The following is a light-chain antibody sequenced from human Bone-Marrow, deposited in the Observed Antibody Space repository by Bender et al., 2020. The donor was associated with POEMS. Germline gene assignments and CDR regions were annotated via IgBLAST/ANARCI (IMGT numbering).Light chain of an antibody. Sequence: QSALTQPASVSGSPGQSITISCTGTSSDVGSYNLVSWYQQHPGKAPKLMIYAVTKRPSGVSTRFSGSKSGNTASLTISGLQAEDEADYYCCSYADSSTLVLRTGTKVTVL. CDR3: CSYADSSTLV. CDR2: AVT. CDR1: SSDVGSYNL. V-gene: IGLV2-23*02. J-gene: IGLJ1*01.